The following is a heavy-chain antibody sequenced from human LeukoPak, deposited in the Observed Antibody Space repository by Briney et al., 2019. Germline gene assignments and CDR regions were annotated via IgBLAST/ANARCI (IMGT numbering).Heavy chain of an antibody. CDR1: GGSISSGGYY. D-gene: IGHD3-22*01. CDR2: IYYSGST. Sequence: NTSETLSLTCTVSGGSISSGGYYWSWIRQHPGKGLEWIGYIYYSGSTYYNPSLKSRVTISVDTSKNQFSLKLSSVTAADTAVYYCARAPYYYDSSGPWGMDVWGQGTTVTVSS. CDR3: ARAPYYYDSSGPWGMDV. V-gene: IGHV4-31*03. J-gene: IGHJ6*02.